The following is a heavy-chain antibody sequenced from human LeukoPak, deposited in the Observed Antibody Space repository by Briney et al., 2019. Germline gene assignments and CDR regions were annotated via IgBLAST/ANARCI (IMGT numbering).Heavy chain of an antibody. J-gene: IGHJ4*02. CDR3: ASLNYGSGNDY. CDR1: GFTFDDYA. D-gene: IGHD3-10*01. V-gene: IGHV3-9*01. Sequence: GGSLRLSCAASGFTFDDYAMHWVRQAPGKGLEWVSGISWNSGSIDYADSVNGRFTISRDNAKNSLYLQMNSLRAEDTAVYYCASLNYGSGNDYWGQGTLVTVSS. CDR2: ISWNSGSI.